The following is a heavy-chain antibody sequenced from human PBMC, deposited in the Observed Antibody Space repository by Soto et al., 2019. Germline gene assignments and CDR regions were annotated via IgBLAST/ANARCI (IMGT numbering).Heavy chain of an antibody. V-gene: IGHV3-21*01. CDR3: ARDRSSEGKQWKPHAFDI. D-gene: IGHD6-19*01. J-gene: IGHJ3*02. Sequence: GGSLRLSCAASGVTFSSYSMNWVRQAPGKGLEWVSSISSSSSYIYYADSVKGRFTISRDNAKNSLYLQMNSLRAEDTAVYYCARDRSSEGKQWKPHAFDIWGQGTMVTVSS. CDR2: ISSSSSYI. CDR1: GVTFSSYS.